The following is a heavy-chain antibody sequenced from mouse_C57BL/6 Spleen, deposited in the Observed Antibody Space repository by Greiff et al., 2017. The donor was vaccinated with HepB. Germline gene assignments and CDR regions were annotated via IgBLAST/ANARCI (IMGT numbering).Heavy chain of an antibody. CDR3: ARTGPTGTLDD. Sequence: QVQLKQSGAELVKPGASVKISCKASGYAFSSYWMNWVKQRPGKGLEWIGQIYPGDGDTNYNGKFKGKATLTADKSSSTAYMQLSSLTSEDSAVYFCARTGPTGTLDDWGQGTTLTVSS. CDR1: GYAFSSYW. CDR2: IYPGDGDT. V-gene: IGHV1-80*01. J-gene: IGHJ2*01. D-gene: IGHD4-1*02.